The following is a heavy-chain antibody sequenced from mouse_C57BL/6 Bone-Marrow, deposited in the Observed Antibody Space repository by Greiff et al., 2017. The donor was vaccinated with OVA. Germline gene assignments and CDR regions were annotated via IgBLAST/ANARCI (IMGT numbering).Heavy chain of an antibody. CDR2: IDPSDSYT. J-gene: IGHJ2*01. V-gene: IGHV1-50*01. CDR3: ARFDYYGSSSFDY. CDR1: GYTFTSYW. D-gene: IGHD1-1*01. Sequence: VQLQQPGAELLKPGASVKLSCKASGYTFTSYWMQWVKQRPGQGLEWIGEIDPSDSYTNYNQKFKGKATLTVDTSSSTAYMQLSSLTSEDSAVYYCARFDYYGSSSFDYWGQGTTLTVSS.